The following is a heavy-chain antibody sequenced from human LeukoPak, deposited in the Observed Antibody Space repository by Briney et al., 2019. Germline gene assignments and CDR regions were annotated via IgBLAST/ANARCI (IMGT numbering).Heavy chain of an antibody. CDR1: GFTSSSYS. J-gene: IGHJ5*02. Sequence: PGGSLRLSCAASGFTSSSYSMNWVRQAPGKGLEWVSSISSSSSYIYYADSVKGRFTISRDNAKNSLYLQMNSLRAEDTAVYYCARDQDYYDSSGPTNWFDPWGQGTLVTVSS. V-gene: IGHV3-21*01. D-gene: IGHD3-22*01. CDR3: ARDQDYYDSSGPTNWFDP. CDR2: ISSSSSYI.